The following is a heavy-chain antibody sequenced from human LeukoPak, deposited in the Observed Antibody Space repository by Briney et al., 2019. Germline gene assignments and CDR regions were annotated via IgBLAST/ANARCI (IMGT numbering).Heavy chain of an antibody. V-gene: IGHV1-2*06. J-gene: IGHJ4*02. CDR1: GYTFTGYY. Sequence: ASVKVSCKASGYTFTGYYMHWVRQAPGQGLEWMGRINPNSGGTNYAQKFQGRVTMTRDTSISTAYMELSRLRSDDTAVYYCARGDTTSGSGFDYWGQGTLVTVSS. D-gene: IGHD3-10*01. CDR2: INPNSGGT. CDR3: ARGDTTSGSGFDY.